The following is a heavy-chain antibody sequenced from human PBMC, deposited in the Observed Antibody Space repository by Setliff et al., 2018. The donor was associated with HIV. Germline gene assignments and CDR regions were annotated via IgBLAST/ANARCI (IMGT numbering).Heavy chain of an antibody. CDR1: GGSICSSSYY. D-gene: IGHD1-26*01. CDR2: IYYSGNT. CDR3: ASHLPPYSGNFDY. J-gene: IGHJ4*01. Sequence: PSETLSLTCTVSGGSICSSSYYWGWIRQPPGKGLEWIGTIYYSGNTYYNPSLKSRVTISVDTSKNQISLKLSSVTAADTAVYYCASHLPPYSGNFDYWGHGTLVTVSS. V-gene: IGHV4-39*01.